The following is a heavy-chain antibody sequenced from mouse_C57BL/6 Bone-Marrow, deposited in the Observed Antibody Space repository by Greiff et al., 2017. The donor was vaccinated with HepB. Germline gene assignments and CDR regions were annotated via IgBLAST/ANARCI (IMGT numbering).Heavy chain of an antibody. Sequence: VQLQQSGPELVKPGASVKLSCKASGYTFTSYDINWVKQRTGQGLEWIGWIYPRDGSTKYNEKFKGKATLTVDTSSSTAYMELHSLTSEDSAVYFCAGYYYGSPFDYWGQGTTLTVSS. D-gene: IGHD1-1*01. CDR1: GYTFTSYD. J-gene: IGHJ2*01. CDR3: AGYYYGSPFDY. CDR2: IYPRDGST. V-gene: IGHV1-85*01.